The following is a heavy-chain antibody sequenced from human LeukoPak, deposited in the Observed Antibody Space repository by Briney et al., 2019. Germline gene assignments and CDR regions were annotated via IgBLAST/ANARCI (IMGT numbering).Heavy chain of an antibody. D-gene: IGHD3-22*01. J-gene: IGHJ4*02. V-gene: IGHV4-34*01. CDR1: GGSFSGYY. Sequence: SETLSLTCAVYGGSFSGYYWNWIRQPPGKGLEWIGEINHSGSTNYNPSLKSRVTISVDTSKNQFSLKLSSVTAADTAVYYCARDDDSSGYYGNWGQGTLVTVSS. CDR2: INHSGST. CDR3: ARDDDSSGYYGN.